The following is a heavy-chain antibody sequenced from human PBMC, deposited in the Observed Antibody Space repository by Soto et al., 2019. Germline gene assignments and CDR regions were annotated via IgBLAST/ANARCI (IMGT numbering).Heavy chain of an antibody. CDR3: AKDIPEAPKARMDV. D-gene: IGHD2-2*02. CDR2: ISGSGGST. Sequence: VGSLRLSCAASGFTFSNYAMNWVRHSPGKGLECVSGISGSGGSTYYADSVKGRFTISRDNSKNTLYLQMNSLRGEDTAVYYCAKDIPEAPKARMDVWGQGTTVTVSS. V-gene: IGHV3-23*01. CDR1: GFTFSNYA. J-gene: IGHJ6*02.